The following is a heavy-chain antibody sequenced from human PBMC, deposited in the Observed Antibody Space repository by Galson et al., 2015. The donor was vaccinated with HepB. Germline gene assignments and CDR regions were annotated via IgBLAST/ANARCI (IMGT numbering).Heavy chain of an antibody. CDR1: GYTFTNYW. V-gene: IGHV5-10-1*01. D-gene: IGHD3-3*01. CDR2: IDPSDSFT. J-gene: IGHJ6*02. CDR3: ARRAYAYGYYYGMDV. Sequence: QSGAEVKKPGESLRISCKASGYTFTNYWITWVRQTPGKGLEWLGTIDPSDSFTSYSPAFQGHVTFSADMSTSTAYLQWSSLKASDSALFYCARRAYAYGYYYGMDVWGQGTTVTVSS.